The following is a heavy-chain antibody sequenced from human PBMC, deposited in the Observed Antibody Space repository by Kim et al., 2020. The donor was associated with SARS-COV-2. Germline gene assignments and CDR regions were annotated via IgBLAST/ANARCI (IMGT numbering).Heavy chain of an antibody. CDR3: ARDHRITIFGVVIKAGI. V-gene: IGHV1-69*13. D-gene: IGHD3-3*01. Sequence: SVKVSCKASGGTFSSYAISWVRQAPGQGLEWMGGIIPIFGTANYAQKFQGRVTITADESTSTAYMELSSLRSEDTAVYYCARDHRITIFGVVIKAGIWGQGTLVTVSS. CDR1: GGTFSSYA. J-gene: IGHJ4*02. CDR2: IIPIFGTA.